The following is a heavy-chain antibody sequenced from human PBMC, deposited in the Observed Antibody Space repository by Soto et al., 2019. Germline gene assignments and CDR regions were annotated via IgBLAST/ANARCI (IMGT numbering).Heavy chain of an antibody. V-gene: IGHV1-69*01. CDR3: ARGTSGWYELDH. CDR1: GPTFSSLP. J-gene: IGHJ4*02. D-gene: IGHD6-19*01. CDR2: IIPMHGIG. Sequence: QVQLVQSGSEEKRPGSSVKVSCKASGPTFSSLPFSWVRQAPGQGPEWMGGIIPMHGIGKIAQKFQGRVTITADASKRTAYMEISSLRSEDTAVYYCARGTSGWYELDHWGQGTLVTVAS.